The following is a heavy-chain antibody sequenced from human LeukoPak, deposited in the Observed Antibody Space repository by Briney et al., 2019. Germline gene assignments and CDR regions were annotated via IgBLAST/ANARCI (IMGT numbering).Heavy chain of an antibody. D-gene: IGHD6-19*01. Sequence: ASVKVSCKASGYTFTSRGFSWVRQAPGQGLEWMGWINADSGNTNYAQKFQGRVTLTTDTSTNTAYMELRSLRSDDTAVYYCARDEVSGGWYNHWGQRTLVTVSS. CDR3: ARDEVSGGWYNH. CDR2: INADSGNT. V-gene: IGHV1-18*04. J-gene: IGHJ4*02. CDR1: GYTFTSRG.